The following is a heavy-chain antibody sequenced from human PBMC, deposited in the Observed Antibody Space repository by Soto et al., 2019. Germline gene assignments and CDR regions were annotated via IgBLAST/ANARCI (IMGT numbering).Heavy chain of an antibody. V-gene: IGHV3-7*03. Sequence: PGGSLRLSCAASGITFSSYWMSWVRQAPGKGLQWVANIKQGGSEKYYVDSVKGRFTISRDNARNSLYLQMNSLRAEDTAVYYCARQRWIELRYFDYWGQGTLVTVSS. CDR1: GITFSSYW. CDR3: ARQRWIELRYFDY. CDR2: IKQGGSEK. D-gene: IGHD2-2*03. J-gene: IGHJ4*02.